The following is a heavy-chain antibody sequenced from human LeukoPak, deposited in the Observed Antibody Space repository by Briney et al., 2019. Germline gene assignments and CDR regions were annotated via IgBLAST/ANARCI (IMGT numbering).Heavy chain of an antibody. CDR3: ARDGAHYYGSGSLNS. Sequence: PGGSLRLSCAASGFTFSSYWMSWVRQAPGKGLEWVANIKQDGSEKYYVDSVKGRFTISRDNAKNSLYLQMNSLRAEDTAVYYCARDGAHYYGSGSLNSWGQGTLVTVSS. CDR1: GFTFSSYW. J-gene: IGHJ5*02. V-gene: IGHV3-7*01. D-gene: IGHD3-10*01. CDR2: IKQDGSEK.